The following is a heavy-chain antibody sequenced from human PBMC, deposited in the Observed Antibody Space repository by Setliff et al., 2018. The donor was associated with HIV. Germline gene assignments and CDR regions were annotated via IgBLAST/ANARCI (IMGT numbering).Heavy chain of an antibody. J-gene: IGHJ4*02. Sequence: LSLTCTVSGGSISTSGSYWGWIRQSPGRGLEWIGSIYYSGSTNYNPYLKSRATMSLDTSKNQFSLKLNSVTAADPAMYYCARDPTTGVDYWGQGTLVTVSS. CDR1: GGSISTSGSY. CDR3: ARDPTTGVDY. V-gene: IGHV4-39*07. CDR2: IYYSGST. D-gene: IGHD4-4*01.